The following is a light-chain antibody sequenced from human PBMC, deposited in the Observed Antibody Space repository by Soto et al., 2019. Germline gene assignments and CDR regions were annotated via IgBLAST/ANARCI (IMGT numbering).Light chain of an antibody. V-gene: IGLV2-14*01. CDR3: SSYTSSSTLGV. CDR1: SSDVGGYNY. CDR2: DVS. J-gene: IGLJ1*01. Sequence: QLVLTQPASVSGSPGQSITISCTGTSSDVGGYNYVSWYQQHPGKAPKLMIYDVSNRPSGVSNRFSGSKSGNTASLTISGLQAEDEGDYYCSSYTSSSTLGVFGTGTKLTVL.